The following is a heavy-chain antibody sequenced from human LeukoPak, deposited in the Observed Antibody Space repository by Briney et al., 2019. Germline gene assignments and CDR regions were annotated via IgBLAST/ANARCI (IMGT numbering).Heavy chain of an antibody. CDR1: GFTFSSYA. CDR2: ISYDGSNK. Sequence: GGSLRLSCAASGFTFSSYAMHWVRQAPGKGLEWVAVISYDGSNKYYADSVKGRFTISRDNSKNTLYLQMNSLRAEDTAVYYCVGGDYWGQGTLVTVSS. CDR3: VGGDY. V-gene: IGHV3-30*04. J-gene: IGHJ4*02.